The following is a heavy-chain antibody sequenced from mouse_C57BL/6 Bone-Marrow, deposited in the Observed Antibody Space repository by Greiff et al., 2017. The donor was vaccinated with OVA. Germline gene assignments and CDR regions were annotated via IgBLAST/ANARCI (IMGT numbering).Heavy chain of an antibody. CDR1: GFTFRSYA. Sequence: EVKLVESGGGLVKPGGSLKLSCAASGFTFRSYALSWVRQTPEKRLEWVATISDGGSYTYYPDNVKGRFTISRANAKNNLYLQMSHLKSEDTAMYYCASLTVVATSPVWGTGTTVTVSS. CDR3: ASLTVVATSPV. CDR2: ISDGGSYT. D-gene: IGHD1-1*01. V-gene: IGHV5-4*03. J-gene: IGHJ1*03.